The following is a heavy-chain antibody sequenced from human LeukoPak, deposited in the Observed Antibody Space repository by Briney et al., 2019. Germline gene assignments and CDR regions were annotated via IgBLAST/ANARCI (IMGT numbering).Heavy chain of an antibody. CDR3: ARVDSSSSVDY. CDR1: GFTFSIYW. V-gene: IGHV3-74*01. D-gene: IGHD6-6*01. J-gene: IGHJ4*02. CDR2: INPDGSST. Sequence: PAGGSLRLSCAASGFTFSIYWMHWVRQAPGKGLVWVSRINPDGSSTTYADSVRGRFTISRDNAKNTLYLQMNSLRAEDTAVYYCARVDSSSSVDYWGQGTLVTVSS.